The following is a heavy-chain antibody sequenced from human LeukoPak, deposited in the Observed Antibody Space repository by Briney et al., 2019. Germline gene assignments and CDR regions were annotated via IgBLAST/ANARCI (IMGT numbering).Heavy chain of an antibody. CDR1: GGSFSGYY. Sequence: SETLSLTCAVYGGSFSGYYWSWIRQPPGKGLEWIGEINHSGSTNYNPSLKSRVTISVDTSKSQFSLKLSSVTAADTAVYYCARGAAATLFDYWGQGTLVTVSS. CDR2: INHSGST. D-gene: IGHD6-13*01. J-gene: IGHJ4*02. CDR3: ARGAAATLFDY. V-gene: IGHV4-34*01.